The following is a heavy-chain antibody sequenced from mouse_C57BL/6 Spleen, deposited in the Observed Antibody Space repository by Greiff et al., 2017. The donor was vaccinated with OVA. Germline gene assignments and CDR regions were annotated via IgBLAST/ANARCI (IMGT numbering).Heavy chain of an antibody. Sequence: EVQLQQSGAELVRPGASVKLSCTASGFNIKDDYMHWVKQRPEQGLEWIGWIDPENGDTEYASKFQGKATITADTSSNTAYLQLSSLTSEDTAVYYCTTRDYDAGYFDYRGQGTTLTVSS. J-gene: IGHJ2*01. V-gene: IGHV14-4*01. D-gene: IGHD2-4*01. CDR2: IDPENGDT. CDR1: GFNIKDDY. CDR3: TTRDYDAGYFDY.